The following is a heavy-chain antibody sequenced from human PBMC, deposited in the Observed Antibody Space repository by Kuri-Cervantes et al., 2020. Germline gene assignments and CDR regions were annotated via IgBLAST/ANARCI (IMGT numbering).Heavy chain of an antibody. D-gene: IGHD2/OR15-2a*01. CDR3: AKGSLLSGPVYY. CDR1: GFTFSSYG. CDR2: ISYDGSNK. J-gene: IGHJ4*02. Sequence: GESLKISCAASGFTFSSYGMHWVRHAPGKGLEWVAVISYDGSNKYYADSVKGRFTISRDNSKNTLYLQMNSLRAEDTAVYYCAKGSLLSGPVYYWGQGTLVTVSS. V-gene: IGHV3-30*18.